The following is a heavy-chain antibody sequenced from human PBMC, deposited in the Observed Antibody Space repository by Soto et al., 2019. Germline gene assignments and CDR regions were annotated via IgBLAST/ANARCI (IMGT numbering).Heavy chain of an antibody. D-gene: IGHD2-2*01. V-gene: IGHV4-30-2*01. Sequence: QLQLQESGSGLVKPSQTLSLTCAVSGGSISSGGYSWSWIRQPPGKGLEWIGYIYHSASTYFNPSLKTRVTISVDRPKNPFSLKLSSVTAANTSMSYCAIVPVPWRQATLLTLSS. J-gene: IGHJ5*02. CDR1: GGSISSGGYS. CDR2: IYHSAST. CDR3: AIVPVP.